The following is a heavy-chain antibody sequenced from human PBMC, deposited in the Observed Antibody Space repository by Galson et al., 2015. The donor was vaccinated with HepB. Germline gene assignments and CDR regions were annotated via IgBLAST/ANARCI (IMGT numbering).Heavy chain of an antibody. CDR2: INPNSGGT. Sequence: SVKVSCKASGYTFTSYGISWVRQAPGQGLEWMGWINPNSGGTNYAQKFQGWVTMTRDTSISTAYMELSRLRSDDTAVYYCARETGGQQLTTPLDYWGQGTLVTVSS. J-gene: IGHJ4*02. CDR3: ARETGGQQLTTPLDY. D-gene: IGHD6-13*01. V-gene: IGHV1-2*04. CDR1: GYTFTSYG.